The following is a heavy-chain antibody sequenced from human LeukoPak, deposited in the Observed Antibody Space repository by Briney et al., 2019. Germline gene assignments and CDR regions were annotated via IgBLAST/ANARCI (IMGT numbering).Heavy chain of an antibody. CDR2: SRDKANSYTT. CDR1: GFTFSSYE. D-gene: IGHD3-10*01. V-gene: IGHV3-72*01. Sequence: PGGSLRLSCAASGFTFSSYEMNWVRQAPGKGLEWVGRSRDKANSYTTEYAASVKGRFTISRDDSKNSLYLQMNSLKTEDTAVYYCARGSITMVRGVNYYYYYYMDVWGKGTTVTISS. J-gene: IGHJ6*03. CDR3: ARGSITMVRGVNYYYYYYMDV.